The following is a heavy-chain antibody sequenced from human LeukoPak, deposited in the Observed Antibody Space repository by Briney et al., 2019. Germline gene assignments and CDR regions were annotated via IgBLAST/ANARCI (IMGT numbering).Heavy chain of an antibody. V-gene: IGHV1-2*06. J-gene: IGHJ5*02. Sequence: ASVKVSCKASGYTFTGYYMHWVRQAPGQGLEWMGRINPNSGGTNYAQKFQGRVTMTRDTSISTAYMELSRLRSDDTAVYYCARSSYYDFWSGTNWFDPWGQGTLVTVSS. CDR3: ARSSYYDFWSGTNWFDP. CDR1: GYTFTGYY. D-gene: IGHD3-3*01. CDR2: INPNSGGT.